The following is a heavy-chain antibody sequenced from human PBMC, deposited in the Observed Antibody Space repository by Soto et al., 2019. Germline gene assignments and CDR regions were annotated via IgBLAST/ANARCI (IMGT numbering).Heavy chain of an antibody. D-gene: IGHD6-19*01. V-gene: IGHV4-61*03. CDR1: GTSVGSGTYY. CDR2: IYDSGST. Sequence: QVQLQESGPGLVKPSETLSLTCTVSGTSVGSGTYYWTWIRQSPGKGLEYIGYIYDSGSTNYNPSLKNRVTISLDTSKNHFSLRLTSVTAADTAFYYCARGQSSGWFLYYFDYWGQGALVTVSS. CDR3: ARGQSSGWFLYYFDY. J-gene: IGHJ4*02.